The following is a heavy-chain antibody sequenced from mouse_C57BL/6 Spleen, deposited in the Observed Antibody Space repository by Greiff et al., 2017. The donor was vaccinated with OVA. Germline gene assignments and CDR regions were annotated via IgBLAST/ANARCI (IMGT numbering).Heavy chain of an antibody. J-gene: IGHJ4*01. D-gene: IGHD2-4*01. Sequence: QVQLQQPGAELVKPGASVKLSCKASGYTFTSYWMHWVKQRPGQGLEWIGMIHPNSGSTNYNEKFKSKATLTVDKSSSTAYMQRSSLTSEDSAVYYCAREGGLQGRAMDYWGQGTSVTVSS. CDR3: AREGGLQGRAMDY. CDR1: GYTFTSYW. V-gene: IGHV1-64*01. CDR2: IHPNSGST.